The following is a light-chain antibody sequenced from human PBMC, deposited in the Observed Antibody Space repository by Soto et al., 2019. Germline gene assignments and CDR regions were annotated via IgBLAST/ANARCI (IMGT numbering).Light chain of an antibody. Sequence: QSALTQPASVSGSPGQSITISCTGTSSDVGAYNFVSWYQQHPGKVPKLMIFDVSSRPSGVSDRFSGSKSGNTASLTISGLQAEDEGDYYRSSYTSSSTHVFGSGTKLTVL. J-gene: IGLJ1*01. CDR3: SSYTSSSTHV. V-gene: IGLV2-14*03. CDR1: SSDVGAYNF. CDR2: DVS.